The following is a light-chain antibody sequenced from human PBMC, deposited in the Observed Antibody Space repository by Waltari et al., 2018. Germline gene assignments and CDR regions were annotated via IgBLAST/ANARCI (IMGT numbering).Light chain of an antibody. CDR1: QGGSSSA. V-gene: IGKV3-20*01. CDR3: QQYDSIVLT. Sequence: WRASQGGSSSALSWYQQKAGQPPRLLIYGVSSRATGIPDRFSGSGSGTDFTLTISRLEPEDFAVYYCQQYDSIVLTFGGGTKVEI. CDR2: GVS. J-gene: IGKJ4*01.